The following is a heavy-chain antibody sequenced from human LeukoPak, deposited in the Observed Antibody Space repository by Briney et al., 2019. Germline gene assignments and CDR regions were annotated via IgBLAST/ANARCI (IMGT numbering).Heavy chain of an antibody. CDR3: ARQLGYCSGGSCSFYFDY. Sequence: PSGTLSLTCVVSGGSISSSTWWTWVRLPPGKGLEWIGEIFHSGSTNLNPSLKSRLTMSVDESRHQFSLKLSSVTAADTAVYYCARQLGYCSGGSCSFYFDYWGQGTLVTVSS. V-gene: IGHV4-4*02. CDR1: GGSISSSTW. CDR2: IFHSGST. D-gene: IGHD2-15*01. J-gene: IGHJ4*02.